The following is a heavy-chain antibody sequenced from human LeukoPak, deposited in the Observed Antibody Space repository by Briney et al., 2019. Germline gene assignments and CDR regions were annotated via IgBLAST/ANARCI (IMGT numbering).Heavy chain of an antibody. J-gene: IGHJ5*02. CDR3: AFDHKSWFDP. Sequence: SVKVSCKASGGTFSSYAISWVRQAPGQGLEWMGGITPIFGTANYAQKFQGRVTITTDESTSTAYMELSSLRSEDTAVYYCAFDHKSWFDPWGQGTLVTVSS. CDR2: ITPIFGTA. CDR1: GGTFSSYA. V-gene: IGHV1-69*05. D-gene: IGHD1-14*01.